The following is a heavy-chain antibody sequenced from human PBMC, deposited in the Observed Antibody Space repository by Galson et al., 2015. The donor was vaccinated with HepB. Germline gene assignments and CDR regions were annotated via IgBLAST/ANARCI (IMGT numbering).Heavy chain of an antibody. V-gene: IGHV1-18*01. CDR1: GYIVTSYG. D-gene: IGHD6-6*01. CDR2: ISVYSGNT. Sequence: VKVSCKASGYIVTSYGFAWVRQAPGQGLEWMGWISVYSGNTDYAQKFRDRVTMTTDTSTSTAYMELRTLDSDDTAVYYCARGKSYSRSADFDYWGQGTLVTVSS. CDR3: ARGKSYSRSADFDY. J-gene: IGHJ4*02.